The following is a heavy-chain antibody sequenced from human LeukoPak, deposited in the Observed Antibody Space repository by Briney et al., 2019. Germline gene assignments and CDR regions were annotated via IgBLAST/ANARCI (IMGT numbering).Heavy chain of an antibody. D-gene: IGHD2-2*03. CDR2: ISSSSSTI. CDR3: ARGGYCTGTNCPFDY. V-gene: IGHV3-48*04. J-gene: IGHJ4*02. Sequence: GGSLRLSCAASGFTFSSYSMNWARQAPGKGLEWVSYISSSSSTIYYADSVKGRFTISRDNAKNSLYLQMNSLRAEDTAVYYCARGGYCTGTNCPFDYWGQGTLVTVSS. CDR1: GFTFSSYS.